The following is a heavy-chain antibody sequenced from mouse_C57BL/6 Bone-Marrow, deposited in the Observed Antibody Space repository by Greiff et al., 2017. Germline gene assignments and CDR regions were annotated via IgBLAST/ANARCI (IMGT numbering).Heavy chain of an antibody. D-gene: IGHD3-2*02. Sequence: VQLQQSGAELARPGASVKMSCKASGYTFTSYTMHWVKQRPGQGLEWIGYINPSSGYTKYNQKFKDKATLTADKSSSTAYMQLSSLTSEDAAVYYCARSETAQALDYWGQGTTPTVSA. CDR1: GYTFTSYT. J-gene: IGHJ2*01. V-gene: IGHV1-4*01. CDR2: INPSSGYT. CDR3: ARSETAQALDY.